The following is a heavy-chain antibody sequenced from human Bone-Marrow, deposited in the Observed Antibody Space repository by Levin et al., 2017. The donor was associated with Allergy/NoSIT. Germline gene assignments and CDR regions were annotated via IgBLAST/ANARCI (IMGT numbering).Heavy chain of an antibody. CDR2: IHYSGTT. CDR1: GGSISSSSYY. J-gene: IGHJ6*03. V-gene: IGHV4-39*01. Sequence: PSETLSLICTVSGGSISSSSYYWGWVRQPPGMGLEWIGGIHYSGTTYYNPSLKSRVTMSVDTSKNQFSLRLSSVTAADTAVYYCARPAGMISHYYYMDVWGKGTTVTVS. CDR3: ARPAGMISHYYYMDV. D-gene: IGHD3-16*01.